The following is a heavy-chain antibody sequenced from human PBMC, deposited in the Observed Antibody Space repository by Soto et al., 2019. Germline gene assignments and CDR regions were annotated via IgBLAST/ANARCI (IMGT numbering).Heavy chain of an antibody. V-gene: IGHV3-23*01. Sequence: GGSLRLSCAASGFTFSNYAMSWVRQAPGKGLEWVSLVSATAGTTYYTDSVKGRFTISRDNSRNTVYLQMNSLRADDTAVYYYAKDRLAGGFDTWGQGTVVTVSS. CDR1: GFTFSNYA. CDR3: AKDRLAGGFDT. J-gene: IGHJ4*02. CDR2: VSATAGTT. D-gene: IGHD3-16*01.